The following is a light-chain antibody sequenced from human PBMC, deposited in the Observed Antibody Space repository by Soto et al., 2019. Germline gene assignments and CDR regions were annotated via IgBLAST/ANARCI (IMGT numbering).Light chain of an antibody. V-gene: IGLV2-14*01. Sequence: QSALTQPASVSGSPGQSITISCTGTSSDVGGYNYVSWYQQHPGKAHKLMIYDVSKRPSGVSNRFSGSKSGNTASLTISGLQAEDEADYYCSSYISSSTLNVFGTGTKVTV. J-gene: IGLJ1*01. CDR3: SSYISSSTLNV. CDR2: DVS. CDR1: SSDVGGYNY.